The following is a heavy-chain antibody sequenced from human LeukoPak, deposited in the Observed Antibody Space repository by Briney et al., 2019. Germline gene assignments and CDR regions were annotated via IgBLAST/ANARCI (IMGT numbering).Heavy chain of an antibody. V-gene: IGHV3-30-3*01. J-gene: IGHJ4*02. CDR1: GFTFSSYA. D-gene: IGHD6-25*01. Sequence: GGSLRLSCAASGFTFSSYAMHWVRQAPGKGLEWVAVISYDGSNKYYADSVKGRFTISRDNSKNTLYLQMNSLRAEDTAVYYCARGPDGSPNFDYWGQGTLVTVSS. CDR2: ISYDGSNK. CDR3: ARGPDGSPNFDY.